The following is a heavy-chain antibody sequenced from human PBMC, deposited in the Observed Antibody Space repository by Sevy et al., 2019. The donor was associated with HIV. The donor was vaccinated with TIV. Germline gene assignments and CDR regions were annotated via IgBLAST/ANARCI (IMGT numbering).Heavy chain of an antibody. CDR2: IKQDGSVK. CDR1: GFSLNSYW. CDR3: VRAIAADGSF. J-gene: IGHJ4*02. Sequence: GGSLRRSCAASGFSLNSYWMSWVRQAPGKGLEWVANIKQDGSVKYYVDSVKGRFTISRDNARNLLYLQMNSLRAEDTALYYCVRAIAADGSFWGQGTLVTVSS. V-gene: IGHV3-7*01. D-gene: IGHD6-13*01.